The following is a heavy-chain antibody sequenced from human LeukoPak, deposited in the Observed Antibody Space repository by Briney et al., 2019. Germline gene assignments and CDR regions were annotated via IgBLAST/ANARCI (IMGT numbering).Heavy chain of an antibody. J-gene: IGHJ6*03. Sequence: GGSLRLSCVVSGFTFSNAWMNWVRQAPGKGLEWVGRIKSKTDGGTTDYAAPVKGRFTISRDDSKNTLYLQMNSLKTEDTAVYYCTTDPAENYYYYYMDVWGKGTTVTVSS. CDR2: IKSKTDGGTT. V-gene: IGHV3-15*01. CDR3: TTDPAENYYYYYMDV. CDR1: GFTFSNAW.